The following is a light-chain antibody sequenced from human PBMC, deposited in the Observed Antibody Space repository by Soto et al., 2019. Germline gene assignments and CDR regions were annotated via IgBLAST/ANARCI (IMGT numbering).Light chain of an antibody. Sequence: QSVLTQPASVSGSPGQSITISCAGTNSDIGRYNYVSWHQQYPGKAPKLLIFEVIHRPSGVSDRFSGSKPGSKASLTISGLQAEDEADYYCSSYTSMDTVIFGGGTKVTVL. CDR1: NSDIGRYNY. J-gene: IGLJ2*01. V-gene: IGLV2-14*01. CDR2: EVI. CDR3: SSYTSMDTVI.